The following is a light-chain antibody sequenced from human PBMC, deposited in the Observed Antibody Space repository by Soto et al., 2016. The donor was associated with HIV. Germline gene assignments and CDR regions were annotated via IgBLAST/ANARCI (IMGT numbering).Light chain of an antibody. CDR1: SLRSYY. CDR3: QVWDASTDLVV. V-gene: IGLV3-19*01. J-gene: IGLJ2*01. Sequence: SSELTQDPAVSVALGQTVRITCQGDSLRSYYASWYQQKPGQAPVLVVYDDSDRPSGIPERFSGSNSGDTATLSISRVEAGDEADYYCQVWDASTDLVVFGGGTKLTVL. CDR2: DDS.